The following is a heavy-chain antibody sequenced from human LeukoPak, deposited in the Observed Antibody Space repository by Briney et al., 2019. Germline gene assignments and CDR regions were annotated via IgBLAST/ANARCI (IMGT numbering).Heavy chain of an antibody. CDR1: GYSFITYG. D-gene: IGHD3-9*01. CDR2: ITAYNGNT. Sequence: ASVKVSCKTSGYSFITYGISWVRQAPGQGLEWMGWITAYNGNTKSAQKLQDRVTMTTDTSTSTAYMELRSLRSDDTAVYYCARVNYDILTGYYTPHAFDIWGQGTMVTVSS. V-gene: IGHV1-18*01. CDR3: ARVNYDILTGYYTPHAFDI. J-gene: IGHJ3*02.